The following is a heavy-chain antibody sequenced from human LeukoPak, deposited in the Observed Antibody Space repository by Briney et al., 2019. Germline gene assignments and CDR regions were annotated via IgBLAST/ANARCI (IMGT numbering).Heavy chain of an antibody. D-gene: IGHD6-13*01. J-gene: IGHJ4*02. CDR3: TTDLVIAAAGTSNY. CDR2: IKSKTDGGTT. Sequence: KPGGSLRLSCAASGFTFSNAWMSWVRQAPGKGLEWVGRIKSKTDGGTTDYAAPVKGRFTISRDDSKNTLYLQMNSLKTEDTAVYYCTTDLVIAAAGTSNYWGQGTLVTVSS. V-gene: IGHV3-15*01. CDR1: GFTFSNAW.